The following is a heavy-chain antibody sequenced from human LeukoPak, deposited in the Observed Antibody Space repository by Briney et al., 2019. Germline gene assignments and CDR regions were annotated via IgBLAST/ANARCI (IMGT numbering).Heavy chain of an antibody. V-gene: IGHV3-53*01. CDR1: GFTVSSSD. D-gene: IGHD2-2*01. CDR2: IYSGGSGST. Sequence: GGSLRLSCAASGFTVSSSDMSWVRQPPGKGLEWVSVIYSGGSGSTYYADSVKGRFTISRDNSKNTLNLQMNSLRAEDTAVYSCAHRKATSWAHDYWGQGTLVPVSS. CDR3: AHRKATSWAHDY. J-gene: IGHJ4*02.